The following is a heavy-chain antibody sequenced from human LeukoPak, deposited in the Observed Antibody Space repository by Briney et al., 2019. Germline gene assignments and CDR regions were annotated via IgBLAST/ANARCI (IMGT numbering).Heavy chain of an antibody. Sequence: GGSLRLSCAASGFTFSSYGMHWVRQAPGKGLEWVAFIRYDGSNKYYADSVKGRFTISRDNSKNTLYLQMNSLRAEDTAVYYCAKDSSSWYSYTRNYGMDVWGQGTTVTVSS. CDR3: AKDSSSWYSYTRNYGMDV. CDR2: IRYDGSNK. V-gene: IGHV3-30*02. J-gene: IGHJ6*02. D-gene: IGHD6-13*01. CDR1: GFTFSSYG.